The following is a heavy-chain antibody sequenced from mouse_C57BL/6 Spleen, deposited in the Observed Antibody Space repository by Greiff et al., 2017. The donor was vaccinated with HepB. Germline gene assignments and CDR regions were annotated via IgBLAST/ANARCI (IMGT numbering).Heavy chain of an antibody. CDR3: ARAPSYYGSDWFAY. Sequence: QVQLQQPGAELVMPGASVKLSCQASGYTFTSYWMHWVKQRPGQGLEWIGEIDPSDSYTNYNQKFKGKSTLTVDKSSSTAYMQLSSLTSEDSAVYYCARAPSYYGSDWFAYWGQGTLVTVSA. D-gene: IGHD1-1*01. V-gene: IGHV1-69*01. J-gene: IGHJ3*01. CDR2: IDPSDSYT. CDR1: GYTFTSYW.